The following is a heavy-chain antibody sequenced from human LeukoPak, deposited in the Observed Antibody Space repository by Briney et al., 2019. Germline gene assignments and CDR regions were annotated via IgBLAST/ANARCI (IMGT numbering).Heavy chain of an antibody. CDR2: IYYSGST. V-gene: IGHV4-59*01. CDR3: ASQWEDAFDI. J-gene: IGHJ3*02. Sequence: SETLSLTCTVSGGSISSYYWSWIRQPPGKGLEWIGYIYYSGSTNYNPSLKSRVTISVDTCKNQFSLKLSSVTAADTAVYYCASQWEDAFDIWGQGTMVTVSS. D-gene: IGHD1-26*01. CDR1: GGSISSYY.